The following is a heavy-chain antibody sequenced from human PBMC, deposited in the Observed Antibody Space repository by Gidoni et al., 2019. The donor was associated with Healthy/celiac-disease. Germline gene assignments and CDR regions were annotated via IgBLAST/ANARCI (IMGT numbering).Heavy chain of an antibody. J-gene: IGHJ4*02. CDR2: IYYSGST. CDR3: AVGDYVWGSPLGDY. CDR1: GGSIISSSYY. V-gene: IGHV4-39*01. D-gene: IGHD3-16*01. Sequence: QLQLQESGPGLVKPSETLSLTCTVSGGSIISSSYYWGWIRQPPGKGLEWIWSIYYSGSTYYNPSLKSRVTISVDTSKNQFSLKLSSVTAADTAVYYCAVGDYVWGSPLGDYWGQGTLVTVSS.